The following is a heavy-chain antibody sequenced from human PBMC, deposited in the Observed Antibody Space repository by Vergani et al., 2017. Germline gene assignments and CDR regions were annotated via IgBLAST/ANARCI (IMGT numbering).Heavy chain of an antibody. CDR3: AKNPGISTTRNYYAMDV. D-gene: IGHD1-1*01. J-gene: IGHJ6*02. V-gene: IGHV3-11*04. CDR1: GFKFSDYY. Sequence: LEESGGGSVKPGGSLRLSCAASGFKFSDYYMSWIRQAPGKGLEWVSHISPGASTVSYTDSVTGGYTVSRNNNNNSLTLDLTTLRVEDTAVYYCAKNPGISTTRNYYAMDVWGQGTTVTVSS. CDR2: ISPGASTV.